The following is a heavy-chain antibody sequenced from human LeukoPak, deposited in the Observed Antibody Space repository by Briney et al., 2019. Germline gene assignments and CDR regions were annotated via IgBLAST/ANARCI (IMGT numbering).Heavy chain of an antibody. D-gene: IGHD6-19*01. CDR3: ARDGSVATFDY. Sequence: ASVKVSCKASGYTFTSYAMNWVRQAPGQGLEWMGWINTNTGNPTYAQGFTGRFVFSLDTSVTTAYLQISSLKADDTAVYFCARDGSVATFDYWGQGSLVSVSS. J-gene: IGHJ4*02. CDR2: INTNTGNP. CDR1: GYTFTSYA. V-gene: IGHV7-4-1*02.